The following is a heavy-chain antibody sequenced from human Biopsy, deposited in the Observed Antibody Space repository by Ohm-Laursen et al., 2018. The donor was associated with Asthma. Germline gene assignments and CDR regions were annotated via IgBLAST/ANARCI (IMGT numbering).Heavy chain of an antibody. CDR3: VREKGTIEYCDIGDRGDTFDF. D-gene: IGHD2/OR15-2a*01. V-gene: IGHV3-9*01. CDR1: GFNFGDYD. CDR2: ISWSSGSM. J-gene: IGHJ4*02. Sequence: SLRLSCSASGFNFGDYDMNWVRQAPGKGLEWVSRISWSSGSMAYADSVKGRFTISRDNAKNSLYLQMNSLRAEDTAFYFCVREKGTIEYCDIGDRGDTFDFWGQGTLVTVSS.